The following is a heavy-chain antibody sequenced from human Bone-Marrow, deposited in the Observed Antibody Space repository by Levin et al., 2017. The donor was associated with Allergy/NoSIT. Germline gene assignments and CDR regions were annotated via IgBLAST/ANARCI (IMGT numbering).Heavy chain of an antibody. CDR2: IFDTGTT. CDR1: GASVTSGAYH. Sequence: SETLSLTCSVSGASVTSGAYHWNWIRQPPGKRLEWIGSIFDTGTTNYNPSLESRVTISIDTSKNQFSVRLPSVTAADTAAYFCARSSLTVGYLSDWGQGTLVTVSS. CDR3: ARSSLTVGYLSD. D-gene: IGHD6-25*01. J-gene: IGHJ4*02. V-gene: IGHV4-61*08.